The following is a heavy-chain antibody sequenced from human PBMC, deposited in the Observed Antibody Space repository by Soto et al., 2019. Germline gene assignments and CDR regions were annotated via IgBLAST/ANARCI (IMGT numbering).Heavy chain of an antibody. Sequence: GGSLRLSCAASGFTFSSYGMHWVRQAPGKGLEWVAVIWYDGSNKYYADSVKGRFTISRDNSKNTLYLQMNSLRAEDTAVYYCASGELYCSSTSCEAFKDYFDYWGQGTLVTVSS. D-gene: IGHD2-2*01. CDR2: IWYDGSNK. V-gene: IGHV3-33*01. CDR3: ASGELYCSSTSCEAFKDYFDY. J-gene: IGHJ4*02. CDR1: GFTFSSYG.